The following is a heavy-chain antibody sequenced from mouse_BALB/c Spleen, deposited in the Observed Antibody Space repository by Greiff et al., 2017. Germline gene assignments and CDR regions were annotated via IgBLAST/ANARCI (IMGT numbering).Heavy chain of an antibody. D-gene: IGHD2-4*01. J-gene: IGHJ4*01. CDR1: GDSITSGY. CDR2: ISYSGST. V-gene: IGHV3-8*02. Sequence: VQLKESGPSLVKPSQTLSLTCSVTGDSITSGYWNWIRKFPGNKLEYMGYISYSGSTYYNPSLKSRISITRDTSKNQYYLQLNSVTTEDTATYYCARWKYYDYDGYAMDYWGQGTSVTVSS. CDR3: ARWKYYDYDGYAMDY.